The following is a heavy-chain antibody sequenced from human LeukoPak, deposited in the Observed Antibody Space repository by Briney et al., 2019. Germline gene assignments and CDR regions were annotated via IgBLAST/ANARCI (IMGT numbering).Heavy chain of an antibody. D-gene: IGHD6-6*01. V-gene: IGHV3-7*01. J-gene: IGHJ5*02. Sequence: GGSLRLSCAASGFTFSSYAMTWVRLAPGKGLEWVANIKQDGREKYYVDSVKGRFTVSRDNAKNSLYLQMNSLRAEDTALYYCARYSSSSGWLDPWGQGTLVTVSS. CDR3: ARYSSSSGWLDP. CDR2: IKQDGREK. CDR1: GFTFSSYA.